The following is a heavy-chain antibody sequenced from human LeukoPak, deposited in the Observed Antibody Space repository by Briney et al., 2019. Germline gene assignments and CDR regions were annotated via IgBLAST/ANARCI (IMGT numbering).Heavy chain of an antibody. Sequence: PGGSLRLSCAASGFTFSSYAMHWVRQAPGKGLEWVAVISYDRSNKYYADSVKGRFTISRDNSKNTLYLQMNSLRAEDTAVYYCAKDPVPFYYYYGMDVWGQGTTVTVSS. V-gene: IGHV3-30-3*01. CDR3: AKDPVPFYYYYGMDV. D-gene: IGHD2-2*01. CDR1: GFTFSSYA. CDR2: ISYDRSNK. J-gene: IGHJ6*02.